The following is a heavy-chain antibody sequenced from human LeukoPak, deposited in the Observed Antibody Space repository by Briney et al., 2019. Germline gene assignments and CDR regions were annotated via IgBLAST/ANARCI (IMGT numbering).Heavy chain of an antibody. CDR3: ARVGYSYGDPGYYYYYMNV. V-gene: IGHV1-18*01. Sequence: ASVKVSCKASGYTFTSYGISWVRQAPGQGLEWMGWISPYNSNTYYAQNLQGRVTMTTDTSTSTTYMELRSLRSDDTAVYYCARVGYSYGDPGYYYYYMNVWGKGTTVTISS. J-gene: IGHJ6*03. D-gene: IGHD5-18*01. CDR1: GYTFTSYG. CDR2: ISPYNSNT.